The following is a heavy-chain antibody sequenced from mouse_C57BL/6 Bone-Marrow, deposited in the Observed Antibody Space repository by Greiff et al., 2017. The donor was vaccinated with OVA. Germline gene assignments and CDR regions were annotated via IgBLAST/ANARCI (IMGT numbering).Heavy chain of an antibody. CDR1: GYTFTSYW. CDR2: IYPSDSET. D-gene: IGHD2-10*02. V-gene: IGHV1-61*01. Sequence: VQLQQPGAELVRPGSSVKLSCKASGYTFTSYWMDWVKQRPGQGLEWIGNIYPSDSETHYNQKFKDKVTLTVDKSSSTAYMQLSSLTSEDSAVYYCAGGYGNYYAMDYWGQGTSVTVSS. J-gene: IGHJ4*01. CDR3: AGGYGNYYAMDY.